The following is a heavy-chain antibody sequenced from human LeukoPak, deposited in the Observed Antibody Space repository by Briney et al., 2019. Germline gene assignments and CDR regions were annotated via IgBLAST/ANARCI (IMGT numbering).Heavy chain of an antibody. CDR2: IIPLFGTA. Sequence: SVKVSCKASGGTFSSYAISWVRQAPGQGLEWMGGIIPLFGTANYAQKFQGRLTITADESTSTAYMELSSLRSEDTAVYYCARLLGPGSNGRDYWGQGTLVTVSS. CDR1: GGTFSSYA. V-gene: IGHV1-69*13. D-gene: IGHD3-10*01. CDR3: ARLLGPGSNGRDY. J-gene: IGHJ4*02.